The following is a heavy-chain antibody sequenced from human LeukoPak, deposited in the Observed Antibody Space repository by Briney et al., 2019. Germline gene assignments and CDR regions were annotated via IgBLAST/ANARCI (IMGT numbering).Heavy chain of an antibody. Sequence: PGGSLRLSCAASRFTFSSYGMHWVRQAPGKGLEWVAVISYDGSNKYYADSVKGRFTISRDNSKNTLHLQMNSLRAEDTAVYYCAKLAGTTKYYYYGMDVWGQGTTVTVSS. J-gene: IGHJ6*02. CDR3: AKLAGTTKYYYYGMDV. D-gene: IGHD1-7*01. V-gene: IGHV3-30*18. CDR2: ISYDGSNK. CDR1: RFTFSSYG.